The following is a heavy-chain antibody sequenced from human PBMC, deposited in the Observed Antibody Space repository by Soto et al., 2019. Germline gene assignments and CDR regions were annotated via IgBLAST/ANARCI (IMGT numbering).Heavy chain of an antibody. CDR3: ARLGGYYQAFDS. V-gene: IGHV4-59*08. CDR2: IFYSGST. Sequence: PSDTLSLTCTVSGGSISNYYWSWIRQPPGRGLEWIGHIFYSGSTTYNPALKSRVTISVDTSKNQFSLNLSSVTAADTAVYYCARLGGYYQAFDSWGQGTLVTVS. CDR1: GGSISNYY. J-gene: IGHJ4*02. D-gene: IGHD3-22*01.